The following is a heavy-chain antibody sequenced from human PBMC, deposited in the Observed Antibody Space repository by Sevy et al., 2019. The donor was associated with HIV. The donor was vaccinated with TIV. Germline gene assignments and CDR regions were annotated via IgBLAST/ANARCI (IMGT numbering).Heavy chain of an antibody. CDR1: GGSITSLY. D-gene: IGHD1-26*01. CDR3: AGENAWGRGYS. V-gene: IGHV4-59*08. Sequence: SETLSLTCTVSGGSITSLYWNWIRQPPGKGLEWIANIYYNGHINYNPSLKSRVTLLLDTSRNQFSLRRSSETAADTAMYYCAGENAWGRGYSWGQGTLVTVSS. CDR2: IYYNGHI. J-gene: IGHJ4*02.